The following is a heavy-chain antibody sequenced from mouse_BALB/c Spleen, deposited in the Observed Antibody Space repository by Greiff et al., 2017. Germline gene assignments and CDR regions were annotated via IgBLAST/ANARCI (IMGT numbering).Heavy chain of an antibody. CDR2: ISDGGSYT. CDR3: ARDKGYGSSYAMDY. V-gene: IGHV5-4*02. CDR1: GFTFSDYY. Sequence: EVMLVESGGGLVKPGGSLKLSCAASGFTFSDYYMYWVRQTPEKRLEWVATISDGGSYTYYPDSVKGRFTISRDNAKNNLYLRMSSLKSEDTAMYYCARDKGYGSSYAMDYWGQGTSVTVSS. J-gene: IGHJ4*01. D-gene: IGHD1-1*01.